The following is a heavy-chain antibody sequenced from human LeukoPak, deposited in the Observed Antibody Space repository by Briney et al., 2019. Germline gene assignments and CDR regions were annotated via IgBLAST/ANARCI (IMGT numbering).Heavy chain of an antibody. CDR1: GGNFNTYT. J-gene: IGHJ4*02. V-gene: IGHV1-69*05. CDR2: VVPLLGSP. Sequence: GASVKVSCKASGGNFNTYTMTWVRQAPGQGLAWMGGVVPLLGSPDYAQKFQDRLTITTDESTNTAYMELHSLRSEDTAVYYCAREVGTGALDDWGQGTLVIVSS. CDR3: AREVGTGALDD. D-gene: IGHD1-1*01.